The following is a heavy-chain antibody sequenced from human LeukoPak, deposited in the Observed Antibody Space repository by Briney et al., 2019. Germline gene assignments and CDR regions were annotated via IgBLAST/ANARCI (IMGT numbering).Heavy chain of an antibody. CDR1: GGSISSYY. CDR3: ARGTGTTEGGY. CDR2: IYYSGST. D-gene: IGHD1-7*01. V-gene: IGHV4-59*01. J-gene: IGHJ4*02. Sequence: SETLSLTCTVSGGSISSYYWSWIRQPPGQGLEWMGYIYYSGSTNYNPSLKSRVTISVDTSKTQFSLKLSSVTAADTAVYYYARGTGTTEGGYWGQGALATVSS.